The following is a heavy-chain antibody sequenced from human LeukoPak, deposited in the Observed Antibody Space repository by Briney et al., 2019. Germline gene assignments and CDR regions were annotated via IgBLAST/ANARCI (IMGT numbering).Heavy chain of an antibody. CDR3: ARKALGSGSYSIDY. CDR2: IIPILGIA. CDR1: GGTFSSYA. J-gene: IGHJ4*02. Sequence: SVKVSCKASGGTFSSYAISWVRQAPGQGLEWMGRIIPILGIANYAQKFQGRVTITADKSTSTAYMELSSLRSEGTAVYYCARKALGSGSYSIDYWGQGTLVTVSS. D-gene: IGHD1-26*01. V-gene: IGHV1-69*04.